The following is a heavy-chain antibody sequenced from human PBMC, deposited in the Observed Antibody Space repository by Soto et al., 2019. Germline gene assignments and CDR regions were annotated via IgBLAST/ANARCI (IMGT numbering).Heavy chain of an antibody. CDR3: ARQGFGVLHGLVDV. V-gene: IGHV4-39*01. J-gene: IGHJ6*02. CDR2: IFYSGST. CDR1: SGSISSTIYS. Sequence: PSETLSLTCTVSSGSISSTIYSWDWIRQPPGKGLEWIGSIFYSGSTYYNPSLKSRVTISVDTSKNQFSLTLTSVTAADTAVYYCARQGFGVLHGLVDVWGQGTTVTVSS. D-gene: IGHD3-10*01.